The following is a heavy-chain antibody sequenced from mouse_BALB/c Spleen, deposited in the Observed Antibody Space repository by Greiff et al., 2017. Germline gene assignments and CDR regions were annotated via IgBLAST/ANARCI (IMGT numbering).Heavy chain of an antibody. Sequence: EVHLVESGGGLVQPGGSMKLSCVASGFTFSNYWMNWVRQSPEKGLEWVAEIRLKSNNYATHYAESVKGRFTISRDDSKSSVYLQMNNLRAEDTGIYYCTRHGSNGAMDYWGQGTSVTVSS. CDR3: TRHGSNGAMDY. D-gene: IGHD1-1*01. V-gene: IGHV6-6*02. J-gene: IGHJ4*01. CDR2: IRLKSNNYAT. CDR1: GFTFSNYW.